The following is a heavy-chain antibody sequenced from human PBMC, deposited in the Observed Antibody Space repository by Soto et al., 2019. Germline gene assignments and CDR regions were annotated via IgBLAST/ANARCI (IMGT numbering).Heavy chain of an antibody. V-gene: IGHV4-34*01. J-gene: IGHJ3*02. D-gene: IGHD5-18*01. Sequence: QVQLQQWGAGLLKPSETLSLTCAVYGGSFSGYYWSWIRQPPGKGLEWIGEINHSGSTNYNPSLKSRITISVDTSKNQFSLKLSSVTAADTAVYYCARAPRIQLWLGVIAFDIWGQGTMVTVSS. CDR2: INHSGST. CDR3: ARAPRIQLWLGVIAFDI. CDR1: GGSFSGYY.